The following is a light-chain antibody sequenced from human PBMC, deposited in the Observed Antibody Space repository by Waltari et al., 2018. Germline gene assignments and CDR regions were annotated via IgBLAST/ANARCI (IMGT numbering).Light chain of an antibody. Sequence: DIQMTQSPSTLSASVGDRVTITCRASQSISSWLAWYQQKPGKDPKLLIYKASSLQSGVPSRXGXSGSGTEFTLTISVLQPDDFATYYCQQYNSYSPWTFGQGTKVEIK. CDR2: KAS. J-gene: IGKJ1*01. CDR1: QSISSW. V-gene: IGKV1-5*03. CDR3: QQYNSYSPWT.